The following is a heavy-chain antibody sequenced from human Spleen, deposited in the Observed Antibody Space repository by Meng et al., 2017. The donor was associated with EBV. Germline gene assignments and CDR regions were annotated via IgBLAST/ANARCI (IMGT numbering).Heavy chain of an antibody. CDR3: ASLTEYSSGSTS. CDR2: ITPMFGTT. V-gene: IGHV1-69*01. Sequence: QLQLVQSGAEVKQPGSSMKVSCKASGGTFSDHTISWLRQAPGHGLEWMAGITPMFGTTNYAQNFQDRVTISADSSTATLSMELITLRSDDTAVYYCASLTEYSSGSTSWGQGTLVTVSS. CDR1: GGTFSDHT. D-gene: IGHD6-19*01. J-gene: IGHJ5*02.